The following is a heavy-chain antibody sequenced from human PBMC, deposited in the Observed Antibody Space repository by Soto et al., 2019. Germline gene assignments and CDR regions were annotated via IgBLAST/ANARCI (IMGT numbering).Heavy chain of an antibody. D-gene: IGHD2-15*01. CDR3: AKDMGYCSGGSCYSFDY. J-gene: IGHJ4*02. V-gene: IGHV3-9*01. Sequence: EVQLVESGGGLVQPGRSLRLSCAASGFTFDDYAMHWVRQAPGKGLEWVSGISWNSGSIGYADSVKGRFTISRDNDKNSLYLQMNSLRAEDTALYYCAKDMGYCSGGSCYSFDYWGQGTLVTVSS. CDR1: GFTFDDYA. CDR2: ISWNSGSI.